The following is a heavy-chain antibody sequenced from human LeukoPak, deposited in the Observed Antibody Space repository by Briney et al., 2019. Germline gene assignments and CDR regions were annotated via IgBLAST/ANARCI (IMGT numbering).Heavy chain of an antibody. Sequence: PSETLSLTCALYGGSFRAYYWRGLRTPPGEGLGWTGEINHSGSSNYNSCLRSRVTISVETSYKQFSLRLSSVTAADTAVYYCAPRGDIEHSYVYGKWFDPWGQGTRVTVSS. CDR2: INHSGSS. V-gene: IGHV4-34*01. J-gene: IGHJ5*02. CDR3: APRGDIEHSYVYGKWFDP. CDR1: GGSFRAYY. D-gene: IGHD5-18*01.